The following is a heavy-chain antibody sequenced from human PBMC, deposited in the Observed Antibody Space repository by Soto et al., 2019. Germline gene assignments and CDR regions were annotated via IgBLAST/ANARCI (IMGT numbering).Heavy chain of an antibody. J-gene: IGHJ2*01. CDR3: ARTSYFHDKWHFDL. V-gene: IGHV4-30-4*01. CDR1: GASINNNDYY. CDR2: VYYSGTT. Sequence: PSETLSLTCTVSGASINNNDYYWSWIRQTPGKGLEWIGYVYYSGTTDYIPSLKSRLSMSIDKSQNQFTLKLNSVTAADTATYYCARTSYFHDKWHFDLWGRGTLVTVSS. D-gene: IGHD3-22*01.